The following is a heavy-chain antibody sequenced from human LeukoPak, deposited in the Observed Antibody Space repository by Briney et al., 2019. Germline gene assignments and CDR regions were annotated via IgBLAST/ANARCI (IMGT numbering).Heavy chain of an antibody. J-gene: IGHJ5*02. CDR3: ARVDDYGGNGGWFDP. V-gene: IGHV1-18*01. CDR1: GYTFTSYG. CDR2: ISAYNGNT. D-gene: IGHD4-23*01. Sequence: ASVKVSCKASGYTFTSYGISWVRQAPGQGLEWMGWISAYNGNTNYAQKFQGRVTMTTDTSTSTAYMELRSLRSDDTAVYYCARVDDYGGNGGWFDPWGQGTLVTVSS.